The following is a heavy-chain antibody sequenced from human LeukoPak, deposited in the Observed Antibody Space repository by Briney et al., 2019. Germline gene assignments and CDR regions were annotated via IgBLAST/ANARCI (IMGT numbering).Heavy chain of an antibody. CDR3: ARDLPSVITFGGVTTPSDY. Sequence: ASVKVSCKASGYTFTGYYMHWVRQAPGQGLEWMGWISAYNGNTNYAQKLQGRVTMTTDTSTSTAYMELRSLRSDDTAVYYCARDLPSVITFGGVTTPSDYWGQGTLVTVSS. CDR2: ISAYNGNT. V-gene: IGHV1-18*04. CDR1: GYTFTGYY. J-gene: IGHJ4*02. D-gene: IGHD3-16*01.